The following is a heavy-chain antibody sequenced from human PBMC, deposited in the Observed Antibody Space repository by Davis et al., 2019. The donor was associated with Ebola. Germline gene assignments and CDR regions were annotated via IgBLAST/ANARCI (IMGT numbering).Heavy chain of an antibody. V-gene: IGHV1-18*01. CDR1: GYTFTSYG. D-gene: IGHD3-9*01. CDR2: ISAYNGNT. J-gene: IGHJ3*02. CDR3: ARYDILTGYWRAFDI. Sequence: ASVKVSCKASGYTFTSYGISWVRQAPGQGLEWMGWISAYNGNTNYAQKLQGRVTMTTDTSTSTAYMELRSLRSEDTAVYYCARYDILTGYWRAFDIWGQGTMVTVSS.